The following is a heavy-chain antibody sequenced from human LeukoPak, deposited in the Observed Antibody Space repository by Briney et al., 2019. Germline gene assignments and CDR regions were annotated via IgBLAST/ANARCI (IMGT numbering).Heavy chain of an antibody. Sequence: SETLSLTCAVYGGSFSGYYWSWIRQPPGKGLEWIGEINHSGSTNYNPSLKSRVTISVDTSKNQFSLKLSSVTAEDTAVYYCARDLPIAVAAFDYWGQGTLVTVSS. D-gene: IGHD6-19*01. CDR1: GGSFSGYY. CDR2: INHSGST. CDR3: ARDLPIAVAAFDY. J-gene: IGHJ4*02. V-gene: IGHV4-34*01.